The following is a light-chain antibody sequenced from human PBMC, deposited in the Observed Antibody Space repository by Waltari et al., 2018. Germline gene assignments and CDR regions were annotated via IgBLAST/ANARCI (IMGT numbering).Light chain of an antibody. V-gene: IGKV2-28*01. Sequence: TEMTQSQRSLTVTPGEPASIYCTSSQSLVYTNGHNYLDWYIKKPGQSPQLLIYLTTNRSSWVPDRFSGSASGTDYALNIRRVEHEDVGVCYCMQVLHAPGIFGPGTKVNIK. J-gene: IGKJ3*01. CDR1: QSLVYTNGHNY. CDR2: LTT. CDR3: MQVLHAPGI.